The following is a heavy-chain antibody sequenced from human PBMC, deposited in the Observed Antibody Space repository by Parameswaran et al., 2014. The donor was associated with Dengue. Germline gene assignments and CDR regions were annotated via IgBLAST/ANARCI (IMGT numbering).Heavy chain of an antibody. V-gene: IGHV3-33*01. D-gene: IGHD5-24*01. CDR2: IWYDGSNK. J-gene: IGHJ3*02. Sequence: WIRQPQEGAGVVAVIWYDGSNKYYADSVKGRFTISRDNSKNTLYLQMNSLRAEDTAVYYCARTKEMATIRDAFDIWGQGTMVTVSS. CDR3: ARTKEMATIRDAFDI.